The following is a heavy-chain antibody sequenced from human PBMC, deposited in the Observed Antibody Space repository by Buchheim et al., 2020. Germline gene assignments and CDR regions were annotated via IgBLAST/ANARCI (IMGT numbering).Heavy chain of an antibody. CDR3: AKDLAYYGSGSYSYYYYYYGMDV. V-gene: IGHV3-30*18. Sequence: QVQLVESGGGVVQPGRSLRLSCAASGFTFSSYGMHWVRQAPGKGLEWVAVISCDGSNKYYADSVKGRFTISRDNSKNTLYLQMNSLRAEDTAVYYCAKDLAYYGSGSYSYYYYYYGMDVWGQGTT. CDR2: ISCDGSNK. CDR1: GFTFSSYG. D-gene: IGHD3-10*01. J-gene: IGHJ6*02.